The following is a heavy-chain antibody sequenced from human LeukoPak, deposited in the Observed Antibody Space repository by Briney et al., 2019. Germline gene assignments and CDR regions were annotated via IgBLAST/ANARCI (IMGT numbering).Heavy chain of an antibody. CDR1: GFTFSRYW. Sequence: GGSLRLSCAASGFTFSRYWMHWVRQAPGKGLMWVSRISPDGSTTLYADSVKGRFTISRDNSRNTLYLQMNSLRAEDTAVYYCAKGGGYSFGYYFDYWGQGTLVTVSS. CDR2: ISPDGSTT. CDR3: AKGGGYSFGYYFDY. D-gene: IGHD5-18*01. J-gene: IGHJ4*02. V-gene: IGHV3-74*03.